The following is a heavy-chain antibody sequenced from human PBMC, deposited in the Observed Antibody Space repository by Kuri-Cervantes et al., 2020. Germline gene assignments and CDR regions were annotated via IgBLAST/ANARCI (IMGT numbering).Heavy chain of an antibody. D-gene: IGHD2-2*01. CDR1: GYTFTYRY. J-gene: IGHJ5*02. CDR2: ITPFNGNT. V-gene: IGHV1-45*02. CDR3: AKGVPAAMLSWFDP. Sequence: SVKVSCKASGYTFTYRYLHWVRQAPGQALEWMGWITPFNGNTNYAQKFQDRVTITRDTSASTAYMELSSLRSEDTAVYYCAKGVPAAMLSWFDPWGQGTLVTVSS.